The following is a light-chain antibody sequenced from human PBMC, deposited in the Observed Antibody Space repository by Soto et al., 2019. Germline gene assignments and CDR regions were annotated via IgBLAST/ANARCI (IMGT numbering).Light chain of an antibody. J-gene: IGKJ3*01. CDR1: QSIGTW. CDR3: QQYNSGGFT. CDR2: KAS. V-gene: IGKV1-5*03. Sequence: DIQMTQSPSTLSASVGVTVTITCRASQSIGTWLAWYQQKPGKAPKLLIYKASGLQSGVPSRFSGSGSGTEFTLTISSLQPDDLATYYCQQYNSGGFTFGPGTKVDIK.